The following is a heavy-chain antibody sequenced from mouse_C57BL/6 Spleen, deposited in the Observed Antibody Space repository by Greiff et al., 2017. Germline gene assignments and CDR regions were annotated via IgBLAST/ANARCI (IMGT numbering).Heavy chain of an antibody. CDR1: GFTFSDYG. D-gene: IGHD1-1*01. Sequence: EVQLVESGGGLVKPGGSLKLSCAASGFTFSDYGMHWVRQAPEKGLEWVAYISSGSSTIYYADTVKGRFTISRDNAKNTLFLQMTSLRSEDTAMYYCARNKDYYGSSYDAMDYWGQGTSVTVSS. CDR2: ISSGSSTI. V-gene: IGHV5-17*01. CDR3: ARNKDYYGSSYDAMDY. J-gene: IGHJ4*01.